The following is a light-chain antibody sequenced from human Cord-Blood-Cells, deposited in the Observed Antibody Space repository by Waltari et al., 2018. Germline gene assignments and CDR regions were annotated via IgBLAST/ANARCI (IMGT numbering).Light chain of an antibody. CDR3: AAWDDSLNAVV. CDR1: SSNIGSNT. J-gene: IGLJ2*01. CDR2: SNN. Sequence: QSVLTQPPSASGTPGQRVTISCSGSSSNIGSNTVNWYQQLPGTAPKLLIYSNNRRPSWVPDRFSGSKSGTSASRAISGLQSEDEADYYCAAWDDSLNAVVFGGGTKLTVL. V-gene: IGLV1-44*01.